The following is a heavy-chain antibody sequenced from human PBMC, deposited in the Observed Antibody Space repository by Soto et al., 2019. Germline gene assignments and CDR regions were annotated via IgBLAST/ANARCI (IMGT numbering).Heavy chain of an antibody. CDR2: IYYSGST. J-gene: IGHJ4*02. D-gene: IGHD3-22*01. Sequence: PSETLSLTCTFSGCSISSYYWSWIRQPPGKGLEWIGYIYYSGSTNYNPSLKSRVTISVDTSKNQFSLKLSSVTAADTAVYYCARHGDYYDSSALFDYWGQGTLVTVYS. CDR1: GCSISSYY. CDR3: ARHGDYYDSSALFDY. V-gene: IGHV4-59*08.